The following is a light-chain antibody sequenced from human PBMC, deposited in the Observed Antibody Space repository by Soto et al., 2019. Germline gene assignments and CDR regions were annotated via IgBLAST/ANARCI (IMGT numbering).Light chain of an antibody. Sequence: QSALTQPASVSGSPGQSITISCTGTYSDVGSYNLVSWYQHHPGKAPKLIIYEGSKRPSGVSNRFSGSKSGITASLTVSGLQAEDEADYYCCSYALGSTLVFGGGTKLTVL. V-gene: IGLV2-23*01. CDR3: CSYALGSTLV. J-gene: IGLJ2*01. CDR2: EGS. CDR1: YSDVGSYNL.